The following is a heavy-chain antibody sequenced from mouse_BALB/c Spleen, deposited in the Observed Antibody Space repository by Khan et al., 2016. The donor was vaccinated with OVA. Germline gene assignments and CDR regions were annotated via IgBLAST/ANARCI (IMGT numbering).Heavy chain of an antibody. CDR2: ISTGGRKI. J-gene: IGHJ2*01. CDR1: GLTFSSSA. Sequence: VELVESGGGLVKPGGSLKLSCAASGLTFSSSAMSWVRQTPEKRLEWVATISTGGRKIYYADSVKGRFTISRDNAKNTLSLQMSSLRSEDTAMYYCAGSITPVVAFYYWGQGTTLTVSS. CDR3: AGSITPVVAFYY. V-gene: IGHV5-9-1*01. D-gene: IGHD1-1*01.